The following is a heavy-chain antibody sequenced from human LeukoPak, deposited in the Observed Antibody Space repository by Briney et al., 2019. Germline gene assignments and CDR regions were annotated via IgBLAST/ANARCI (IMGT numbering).Heavy chain of an antibody. Sequence: GSSVKVSCKASGGTFSSYAISWVRQAPGQGLEWMGGIIPIFGTANYAQKFQGRVTITTDESTSTAYMELSSLRSEDTAVYYCASPPEGEERDFYFDYWGQGTLVTVSS. V-gene: IGHV1-69*05. CDR1: GGTFSSYA. CDR2: IIPIFGTA. D-gene: IGHD3-16*01. CDR3: ASPPEGEERDFYFDY. J-gene: IGHJ4*02.